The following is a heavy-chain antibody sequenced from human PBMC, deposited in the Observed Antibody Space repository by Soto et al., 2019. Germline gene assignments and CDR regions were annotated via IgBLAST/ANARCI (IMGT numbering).Heavy chain of an antibody. J-gene: IGHJ4*02. CDR3: AHAGDYDLLSFDH. Sequence: ASVKVSCKASGCTFTPHHMHWVRQAPGQGPEWMGIFNPSDGSTNYAQKFQGRVTMTRDTSTSTVYMELSSLNPEDTGTYFCAHAGDYDLLSFDHWGPGTLVTVSS. D-gene: IGHD4-17*01. CDR1: GCTFTPHH. V-gene: IGHV1-46*01. CDR2: FNPSDGST.